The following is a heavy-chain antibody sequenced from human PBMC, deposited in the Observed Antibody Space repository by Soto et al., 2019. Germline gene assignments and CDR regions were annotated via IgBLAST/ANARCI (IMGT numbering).Heavy chain of an antibody. Sequence: QVQLVESGGGVVQPGRSLRLSCAASGFTFSSYGMHWVRQAPGKGLEWVAVISYDGSNKYYADSVKGRFTISRDNSKNTLYLQMNSLRAEDTAVYYCAKDYYSPSYGGYFDYWGQGTLVIVSS. J-gene: IGHJ4*02. CDR3: AKDYYSPSYGGYFDY. D-gene: IGHD3-10*01. CDR1: GFTFSSYG. V-gene: IGHV3-30*18. CDR2: ISYDGSNK.